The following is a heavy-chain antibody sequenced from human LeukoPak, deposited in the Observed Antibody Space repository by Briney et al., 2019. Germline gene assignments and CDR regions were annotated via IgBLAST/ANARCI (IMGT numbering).Heavy chain of an antibody. CDR3: ARRYFGSWNGFDI. V-gene: IGHV5-51*01. J-gene: IGHJ3*02. Sequence: GESLKISCKGSGYSFTTYWIGWVRQKPGKGLEWMGMIYPGDSDTKYSPSFQGQVTVSADKSISTAYLQWSSLKASDTAMYYCARRYFGSWNGFDIWGQGTMVTVSS. CDR2: IYPGDSDT. D-gene: IGHD1-26*01. CDR1: GYSFTTYW.